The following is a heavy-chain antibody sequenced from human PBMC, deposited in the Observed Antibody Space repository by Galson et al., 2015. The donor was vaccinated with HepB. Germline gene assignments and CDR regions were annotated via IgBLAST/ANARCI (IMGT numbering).Heavy chain of an antibody. Sequence: SLRLSCAASGFTFSSYGMHWVRQAPGKGLEWVAVIWYDGSNKYYADSVKGRFTISRDNSKNTLYLQMNSLRAEDTAVYYCARASSSAAAAPYYYYGMDVWGQGTTVTVSS. CDR2: IWYDGSNK. J-gene: IGHJ6*02. D-gene: IGHD6-13*01. CDR3: ARASSSAAAAPYYYYGMDV. V-gene: IGHV3-33*01. CDR1: GFTFSSYG.